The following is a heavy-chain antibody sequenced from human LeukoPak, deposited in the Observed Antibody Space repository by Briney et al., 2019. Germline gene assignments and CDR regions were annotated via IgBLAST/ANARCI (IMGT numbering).Heavy chain of an antibody. CDR3: AKDRPNYYGSNGHYYRRDGDY. CDR1: GFTFSIYA. CDR2: ITSSGDGT. V-gene: IGHV3-23*01. J-gene: IGHJ4*02. D-gene: IGHD3-22*01. Sequence: GGSLRLSCAASGFTFSIYAMSWVRQAPGKGLQWVSSITSSGDGTYYADSVKGRFTISRDNSENMLYLQMNSLRVEDTAVYFCAKDRPNYYGSNGHYYRRDGDYWGQGILVTVSS.